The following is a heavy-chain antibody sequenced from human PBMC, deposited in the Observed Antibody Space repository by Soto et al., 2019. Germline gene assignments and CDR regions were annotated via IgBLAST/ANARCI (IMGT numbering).Heavy chain of an antibody. CDR3: ARDAVSGLGGMDV. J-gene: IGHJ6*02. CDR1: GFTFSDAY. CDR2: IRSSSHT. D-gene: IGHD3-10*01. Sequence: QVQLVESGGGLVKPGGSLRLSCAASGFTFSDAYMSRIRQAPGKGLEWVSYIRSSSHTKYADSVKGRFTISRDNAKNSLYLQMNSLRAEDTAVYYCARDAVSGLGGMDVWGQGTTVTVSS. V-gene: IGHV3-11*06.